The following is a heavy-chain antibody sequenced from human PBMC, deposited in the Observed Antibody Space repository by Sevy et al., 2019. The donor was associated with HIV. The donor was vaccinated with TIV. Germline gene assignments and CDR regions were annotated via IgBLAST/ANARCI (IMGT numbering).Heavy chain of an antibody. CDR2: IWNDGSNK. Sequence: GGSLRLSCAASGFTFNTYGMHWVRQAPGKGLEWVALIWNDGSNKFYGDSVKGRFTVPRDNSKNTLYLQMNSLRAEDTAVYYCARDFDFWGRGTLVTVSS. CDR3: ARDFDF. V-gene: IGHV3-33*01. CDR1: GFTFNTYG. J-gene: IGHJ5*01.